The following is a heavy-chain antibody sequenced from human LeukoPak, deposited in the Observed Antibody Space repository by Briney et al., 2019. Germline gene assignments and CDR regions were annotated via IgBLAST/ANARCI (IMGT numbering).Heavy chain of an antibody. CDR2: IYHSGST. CDR1: GGSISSTNW. CDR3: ARVRRYYDSSGYYYYFDY. V-gene: IGHV4-4*02. J-gene: IGHJ4*02. D-gene: IGHD3-22*01. Sequence: PSETLSLTCAVSGGSISSTNWWSWVRQPPGKGLEWIGYIYHSGSTYYNPSLKSRVTISVDRSKNQFSLKLSSVTAADTAVYYCARVRRYYDSSGYYYYFDYWGQGTLVTVSS.